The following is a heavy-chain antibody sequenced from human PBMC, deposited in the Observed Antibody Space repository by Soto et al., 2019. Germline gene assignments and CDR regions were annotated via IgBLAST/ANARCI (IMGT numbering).Heavy chain of an antibody. CDR3: AGLYCSSTSCYTDV. CDR1: SGSISSSNW. D-gene: IGHD2-2*02. CDR2: IYHSGST. Sequence: SETLSLTCAVSSGSISSSNWWSWVRQPPGKGLEWIGEIYHSGSTNYNPSLKSRVTISVDKSKNQFSLKLSSVTAADTAVYYCAGLYCSSTSCYTDVWGKGTTVTVSS. V-gene: IGHV4-4*02. J-gene: IGHJ6*04.